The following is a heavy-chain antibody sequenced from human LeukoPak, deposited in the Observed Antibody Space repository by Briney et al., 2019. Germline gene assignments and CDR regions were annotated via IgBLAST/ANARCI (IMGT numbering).Heavy chain of an antibody. CDR3: ARDRTQFGNPPMAY. CDR1: GYTFTSYG. J-gene: IGHJ4*02. CDR2: ISAYNGNT. D-gene: IGHD4-23*01. Sequence: ASVKVSCKASGYTFTSYGISWVRRAPGQGLEWMGWISAYNGNTNYAQKLQGRVTMTTDTSTSTAYMELRSLRSDDTAVYYCARDRTQFGNPPMAYWGQGTLVTVSS. V-gene: IGHV1-18*01.